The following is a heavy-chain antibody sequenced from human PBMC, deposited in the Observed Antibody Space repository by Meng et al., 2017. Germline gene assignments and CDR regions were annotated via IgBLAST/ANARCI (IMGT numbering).Heavy chain of an antibody. CDR2: INHSGST. CDR3: ARVRRGRNWFDP. J-gene: IGHJ5*02. CDR1: GGSFSGYY. Sequence: GSLRLSCAVYGGSFSGYYWSWIRQPPGKGLEWIGEINHSGSTNYNPSLKSRVTISVDTSKNQFSLKLSSVTAADTAVYYCARVRRGRNWFDPWGQGTLVT. V-gene: IGHV4-34*01.